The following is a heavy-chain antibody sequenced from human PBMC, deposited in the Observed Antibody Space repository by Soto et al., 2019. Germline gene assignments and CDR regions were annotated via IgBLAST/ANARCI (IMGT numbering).Heavy chain of an antibody. J-gene: IGHJ4*02. CDR3: ARADRQAVAGIY. D-gene: IGHD6-19*01. CDR1: GFTFSSYA. CDR2: ISYDGSNK. V-gene: IGHV3-30-3*01. Sequence: GGSLRLSCAASGFTFSSYAMHWVRPAPGKGLEWVAVISYDGSNKYYADSVKGRFTISRDNSKNTLYLQMNSLRAEDTAVYYCARADRQAVAGIYWGQGTLVTVSS.